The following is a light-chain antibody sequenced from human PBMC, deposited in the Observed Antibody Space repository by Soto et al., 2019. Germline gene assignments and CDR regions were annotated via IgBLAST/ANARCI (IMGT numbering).Light chain of an antibody. V-gene: IGKV3-15*01. CDR3: QQYNNWPRM. J-gene: IGKJ1*01. CDR2: GAS. CDR1: QGISSN. Sequence: EVVMTQSPATLSVSPGERATLPCRASQGISSNLAWYQQKPGQAPRLLIYGASTRATGVPVRFRGGGSGTEFTLTISSLQSEDFAVYYCQQYNNWPRMFGQGTKVEIK.